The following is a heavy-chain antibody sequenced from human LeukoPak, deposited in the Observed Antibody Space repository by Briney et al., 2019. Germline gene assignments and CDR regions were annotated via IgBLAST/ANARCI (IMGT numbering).Heavy chain of an antibody. V-gene: IGHV4-30-4*01. D-gene: IGHD3-3*01. J-gene: IGHJ4*02. CDR3: ARASTIFGHFAY. CDR1: GGSISSGDYY. CDR2: IYYSGST. Sequence: KASQTLSLTCTVSGGSISSGDYYWSWIRQPPGKGLEWIGYIYYSGSTYYNPSLKSRLTISVDTSKNQFSLKLTSVTAADTAVYYCARASTIFGHFAYWGRGTLVTVSS.